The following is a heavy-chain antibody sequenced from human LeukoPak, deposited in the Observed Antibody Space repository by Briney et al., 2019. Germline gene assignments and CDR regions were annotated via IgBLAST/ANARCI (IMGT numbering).Heavy chain of an antibody. Sequence: ASVNVSFNASGYTFTGYYMHWVRQATGQGLEWRGRINPNRCGASYAQKFQGRITMTRDTPISTAYMELSRLRSDDTAVYYCASGVGATIVPTFDYWGQGTLVTVSS. CDR1: GYTFTGYY. D-gene: IGHD1-26*01. V-gene: IGHV1-2*06. CDR2: INPNRCGA. J-gene: IGHJ4*02. CDR3: ASGVGATIVPTFDY.